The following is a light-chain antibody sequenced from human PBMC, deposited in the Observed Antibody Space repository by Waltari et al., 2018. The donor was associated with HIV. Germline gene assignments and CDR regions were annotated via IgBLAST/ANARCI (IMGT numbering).Light chain of an antibody. V-gene: IGLV2-11*01. CDR1: SSDFGVYNF. J-gene: IGLJ2*01. CDR2: DVS. Sequence: QSALTQPRSVSGSPGQSVTIPCTGTSSDFGVYNFVSWYQQHPGKAPKLMIYDVSKRPSGVPDRFYGSKSGNTASLTSAGLQAEDEADYYCCSYAGSYPVVFGGGTKLTVL. CDR3: CSYAGSYPVV.